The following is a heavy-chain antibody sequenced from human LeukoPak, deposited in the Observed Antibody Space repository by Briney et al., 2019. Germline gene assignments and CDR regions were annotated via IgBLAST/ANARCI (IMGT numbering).Heavy chain of an antibody. Sequence: GGSLRLSCAASRFSISTYWMSWVRQAPGKGLEWVANIKEDGSEKYYVDSVKGRFTISRDNAKNSLYLQMNSLGAEDSAVYYCVRDPALGVSWGQGTLVIVSS. D-gene: IGHD7-27*01. CDR3: VRDPALGVS. J-gene: IGHJ5*02. V-gene: IGHV3-7*01. CDR2: IKEDGSEK. CDR1: RFSISTYW.